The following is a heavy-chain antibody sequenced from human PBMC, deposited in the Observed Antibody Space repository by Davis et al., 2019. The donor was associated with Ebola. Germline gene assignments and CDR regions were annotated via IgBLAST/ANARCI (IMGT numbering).Heavy chain of an antibody. CDR3: ARGKTVAGTRGLSWFDP. CDR2: INPSGGST. V-gene: IGHV1-46*01. CDR1: GYTFTSYY. D-gene: IGHD6-19*01. J-gene: IGHJ5*02. Sequence: AASVKVSCKASGYTFTSYYMRWVRQAPGQGLEWMGIINPSGGSTSYAQKFQGRVTMTRDTSTSTVYMELSSLRSEDTAVFYCARGKTVAGTRGLSWFDPWGPGTLVTVSS.